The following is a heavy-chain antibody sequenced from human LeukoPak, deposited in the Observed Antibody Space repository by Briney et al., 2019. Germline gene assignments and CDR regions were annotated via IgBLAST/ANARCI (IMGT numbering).Heavy chain of an antibody. CDR1: GGSISSYY. Sequence: SETLSLTCTVSGGSISSYYWSWIRQPAGKGLEWIGRIYTSGSTNYNPSLKSRVTMSVDTSKNQFSLKLSSVTAADTAVYYCARGLRYCSSTSCYRGDYYYYYGMDVWGQGTTVTVSS. V-gene: IGHV4-4*07. CDR2: IYTSGST. D-gene: IGHD2-2*02. J-gene: IGHJ6*02. CDR3: ARGLRYCSSTSCYRGDYYYYYGMDV.